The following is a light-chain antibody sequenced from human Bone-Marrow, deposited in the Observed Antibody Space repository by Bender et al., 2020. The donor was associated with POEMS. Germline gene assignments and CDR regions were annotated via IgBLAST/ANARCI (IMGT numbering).Light chain of an antibody. CDR1: SSDVGGYNY. Sequence: QSALTQPPSASGSPGQSVTISCTGTSSDVGGYNYVSWFQQHPGKAPKLIISEVSKRPSGVPVRFSGSKSGSTASLTVSGLQAEDEADYYCSSFTGINNPVVFGGGTKLTVL. V-gene: IGLV2-8*01. J-gene: IGLJ2*01. CDR2: EVS. CDR3: SSFTGINNPVV.